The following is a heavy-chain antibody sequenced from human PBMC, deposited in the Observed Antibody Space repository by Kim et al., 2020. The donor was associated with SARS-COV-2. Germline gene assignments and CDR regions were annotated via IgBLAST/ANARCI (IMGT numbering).Heavy chain of an antibody. Sequence: SVKVSCKASGGTFSSYAISWVRQAPGQGLEWMGGIIPIFGTANYAQKFQGRVTITADESTSTAYMELSSLRSEDTAVYYCARWVVVGCSGGSCYSRYYYYGMDVWGQGTTVTVSS. CDR2: IIPIFGTA. CDR3: ARWVVVGCSGGSCYSRYYYYGMDV. CDR1: GGTFSSYA. J-gene: IGHJ6*02. D-gene: IGHD2-15*01. V-gene: IGHV1-69*13.